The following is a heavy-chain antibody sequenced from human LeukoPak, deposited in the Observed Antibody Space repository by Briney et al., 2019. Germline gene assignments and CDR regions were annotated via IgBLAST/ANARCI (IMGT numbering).Heavy chain of an antibody. CDR3: ARLLPPSDNGHGPFDS. Sequence: PGGSLRLSCAASGFTASTNHLSWVRQAPGKGLEWVSVIYSGGTTYYADSVKGRFTVSRDNSKNMLYLQMDSLRVEDTAVFFCARLLPPSDNGHGPFDSWGRGTLVTVSS. D-gene: IGHD2/OR15-2a*01. CDR1: GFTASTNH. J-gene: IGHJ4*02. CDR2: IYSGGTT. V-gene: IGHV3-53*01.